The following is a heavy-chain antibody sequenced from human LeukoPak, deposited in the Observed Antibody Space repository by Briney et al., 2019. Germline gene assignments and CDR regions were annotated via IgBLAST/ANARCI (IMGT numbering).Heavy chain of an antibody. Sequence: PSETLSLTCGVFGGSFSGYYWSWIRQTPGKGLEWIGEIDHRGSTNYNPSLKSRDTMSGDTSKTPFSVKLPSVTAADTAVYYCARGRRVRSSSWSPNWFDPWGQGTLVTVSS. J-gene: IGHJ5*02. CDR1: GGSFSGYY. CDR2: IDHRGST. D-gene: IGHD6-13*01. V-gene: IGHV4-34*01. CDR3: ARGRRVRSSSWSPNWFDP.